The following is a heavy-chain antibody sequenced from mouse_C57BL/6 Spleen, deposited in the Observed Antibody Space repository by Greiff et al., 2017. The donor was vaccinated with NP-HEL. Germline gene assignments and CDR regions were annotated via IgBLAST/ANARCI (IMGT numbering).Heavy chain of an antibody. CDR2: ISSGSSTI. CDR1: GFTFSDYG. CDR3: AKSTVVARYYYAMDY. V-gene: IGHV5-17*01. J-gene: IGHJ4*01. Sequence: EVQGVESGGGLVKPGGSLKLSCAASGFTFSDYGMHWVRQAPEKGLEWVAYISSGSSTIYYAATVKGRFTISRDNAKNTLFLQMTSLRSEDTAMYYCAKSTVVARYYYAMDYWGQGTSVTVSS. D-gene: IGHD1-1*01.